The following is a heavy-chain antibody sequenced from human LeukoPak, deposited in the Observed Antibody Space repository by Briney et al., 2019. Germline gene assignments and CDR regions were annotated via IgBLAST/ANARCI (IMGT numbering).Heavy chain of an antibody. D-gene: IGHD2-15*01. CDR1: GTSISSHY. CDR3: ATGQYCSGNRCYSGTFDI. V-gene: IGHV4-59*11. J-gene: IGHJ3*02. Sequence: SETLSLTCTVSGTSISSHYWTWIRQPPGKRLEWIGYIYYGWSTRYNPSLKSRVTMSVDTSKNQFSLKLSSVTAADTAVYYCATGQYCSGNRCYSGTFDIWGQGTMVTVSS. CDR2: IYYGWST.